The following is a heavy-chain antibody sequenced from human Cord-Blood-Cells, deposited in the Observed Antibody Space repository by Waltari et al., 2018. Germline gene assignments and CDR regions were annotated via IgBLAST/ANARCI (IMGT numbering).Heavy chain of an antibody. CDR3: ARGSHTGGFDY. D-gene: IGHD5-18*01. J-gene: IGHJ4*02. Sequence: EVQLVESGGGLVQPGGSLRLSCAASGFTFSSYEMNWVRQAPGKGLEWVSYISSSGSTIYYADAVKGRFTISRDNAKNSLYLQMNSLRAEDTAVYYCARGSHTGGFDYWGQGTLVTGSS. CDR2: ISSSGSTI. V-gene: IGHV3-48*03. CDR1: GFTFSSYE.